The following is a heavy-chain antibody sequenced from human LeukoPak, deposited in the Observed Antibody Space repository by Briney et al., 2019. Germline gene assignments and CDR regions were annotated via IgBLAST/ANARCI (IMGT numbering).Heavy chain of an antibody. J-gene: IGHJ4*02. Sequence: GGSLRLSCAASGFTFSTYGMHWVRQAPGKGLEWVAVISYDGSYKRYADSVKGRFTISRDNSEKTLYLQMNSLRAEDTAVYYCAKGRGAPYYFDYWGQGTLVTVSS. CDR2: ISYDGSYK. D-gene: IGHD5-12*01. V-gene: IGHV3-30*18. CDR1: GFTFSTYG. CDR3: AKGRGAPYYFDY.